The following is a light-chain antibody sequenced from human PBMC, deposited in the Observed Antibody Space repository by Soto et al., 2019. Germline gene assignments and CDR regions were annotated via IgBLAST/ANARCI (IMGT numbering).Light chain of an antibody. Sequence: DIQMTQSPSILSESVGDKVTTXXRASQSISGWLAWYQQKPGKAPNLXIFDASTLETGVPSRFSGSEAETEFTLTISGLQPDDFATYYCQQYNSYPWTFGQGTKVDIK. J-gene: IGKJ1*01. V-gene: IGKV1-5*01. CDR3: QQYNSYPWT. CDR2: DAS. CDR1: QSISGW.